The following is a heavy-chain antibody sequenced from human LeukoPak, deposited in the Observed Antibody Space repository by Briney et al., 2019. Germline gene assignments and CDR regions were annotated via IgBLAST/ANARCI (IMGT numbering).Heavy chain of an antibody. V-gene: IGHV4-34*01. CDR1: GGSFSGYY. J-gene: IGHJ4*02. CDR2: INHSGST. Sequence: PSETLSLTCAVYGGSFSGYYWSWIRQPPGKGLEWIGEINHSGSTSYNPSLKSRVTISVDTSKNQFSLKLSSVTAADTAVYYCARRRYIRGPDVVNPFDYWGQGTLVTVSS. CDR3: ARRRYIRGPDVVNPFDY. D-gene: IGHD1-1*01.